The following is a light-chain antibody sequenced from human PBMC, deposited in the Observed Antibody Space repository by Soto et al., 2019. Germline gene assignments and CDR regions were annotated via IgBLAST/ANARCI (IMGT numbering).Light chain of an antibody. J-gene: IGLJ3*02. CDR2: GNT. CDR3: QSYDSSLSGWV. CDR1: SSNIGAGYD. Sequence: QSVLTQPPSVSVAPGQSVTISCTGTSSNIGAGYDVHWYQHLPGTAPKLLIYGNTNRPSGIPDRFSGSKSGTSASLAITGLQAEDEADYHCQSYDSSLSGWVFGGGTKVTVL. V-gene: IGLV1-40*01.